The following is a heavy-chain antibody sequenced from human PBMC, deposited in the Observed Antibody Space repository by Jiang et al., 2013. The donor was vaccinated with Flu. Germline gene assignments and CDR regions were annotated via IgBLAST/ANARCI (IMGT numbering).Heavy chain of an antibody. CDR2: TYYRSKWYN. Sequence: QTLSLTCAISGDSVSSNSAAWNWIRQSPSRGLEWLGRTYYRSKWYNDYAVSVKSRITINPDTSKNQFSLQLNSVTPEDTAVYYCARVRLTFGGVIVKDSGMDVWGQGTTVTVSS. CDR1: GDSVSSNSAA. CDR3: ARVRLTFGGVIVKDSGMDV. J-gene: IGHJ6*02. D-gene: IGHD3-16*02. V-gene: IGHV6-1*01.